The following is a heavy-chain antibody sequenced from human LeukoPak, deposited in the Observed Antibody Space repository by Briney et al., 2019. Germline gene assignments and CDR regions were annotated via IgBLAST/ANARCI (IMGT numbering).Heavy chain of an antibody. CDR2: INTSGST. CDR3: AREGGDPRWLDP. J-gene: IGHJ5*02. Sequence: SETLSLTCTVSGGSISSYYWTWIRQSAGKGLEWIGRINTSGSTNYTPSLRSRVTMSVNTSKNQFSLNLTSVTAADTAVYSCAREGGDPRWLDPWGQGTLVTVPS. CDR1: GGSISSYY. V-gene: IGHV4-4*07. D-gene: IGHD6-25*01.